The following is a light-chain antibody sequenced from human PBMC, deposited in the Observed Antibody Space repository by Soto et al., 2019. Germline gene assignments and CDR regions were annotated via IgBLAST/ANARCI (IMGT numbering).Light chain of an antibody. CDR2: AAS. CDR1: HDIGTF. Sequence: DIQMNQSPSSMSTSVGDSVTLTCRASHDIGTFLNWYQQRPGEAPKLLIYAASNLKTGVPFRFSGSESGTEFTLTISSLQPEDFATYYCQKNFSSPSITFGQGTRLEMK. CDR3: QKNFSSPSIT. J-gene: IGKJ5*01. V-gene: IGKV1-39*01.